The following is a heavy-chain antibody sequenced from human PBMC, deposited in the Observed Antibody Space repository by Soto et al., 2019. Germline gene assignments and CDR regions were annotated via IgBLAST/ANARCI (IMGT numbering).Heavy chain of an antibody. V-gene: IGHV1-69*13. CDR3: ARVCTRYSYGFDY. Sequence: SVKVSCKASGGTFSSYAISWVRQAPGQGLEWMGGIIPIFGTANYAQKFQGRVTITADESTSTAYMELSSLRSEDTAVYYCARVCTRYSYGFDYWGQGTLVTVSS. J-gene: IGHJ4*02. D-gene: IGHD5-18*01. CDR1: GGTFSSYA. CDR2: IIPIFGTA.